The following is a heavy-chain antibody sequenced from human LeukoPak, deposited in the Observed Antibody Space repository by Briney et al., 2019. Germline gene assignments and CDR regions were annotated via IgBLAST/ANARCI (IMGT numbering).Heavy chain of an antibody. J-gene: IGHJ4*02. D-gene: IGHD2-15*01. V-gene: IGHV1-46*01. CDR2: INPSGGST. CDR3: ARATPPAVVVAARYYFDY. CDR1: GYTFTGYY. Sequence: ASVKVSCKASGYTFTGYYMHWVRQAPGQGLEWMGIINPSGGSTSYAQKFQGRVTMTRDTSTSTVYMELSSLRSEDTAVYYCARATPPAVVVAARYYFDYWGQGTLVTVSS.